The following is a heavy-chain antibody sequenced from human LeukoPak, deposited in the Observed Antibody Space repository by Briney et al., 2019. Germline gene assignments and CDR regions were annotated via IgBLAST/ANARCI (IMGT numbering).Heavy chain of an antibody. CDR1: GFTFSDYY. CDR2: ISSSGSTI. D-gene: IGHD2-15*01. Sequence: PGGSLRLSCAASGFTFSDYYMSWIRQASGKGLEWVSYISSSGSTIYYADSVKGRFTISRDNAKNSLYLQMNSLRAEDTAVYYCATAVVAAFRDAFDIWGQGTMVTVSS. V-gene: IGHV3-11*01. CDR3: ATAVVAAFRDAFDI. J-gene: IGHJ3*02.